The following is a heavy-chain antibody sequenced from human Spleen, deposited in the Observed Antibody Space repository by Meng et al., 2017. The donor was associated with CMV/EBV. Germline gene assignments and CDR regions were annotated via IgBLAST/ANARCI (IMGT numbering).Heavy chain of an antibody. J-gene: IGHJ4*01. CDR3: ATSPKDVLLPVAMTG. D-gene: IGHD2-2*01. CDR2: IKQDGSEK. CDR1: GFTFSSYW. V-gene: IGHV3-7*03. Sequence: YGFTFSSYWMSWVRQAPGKGLEWVANIKQDGSEKYYVDSVKGRFTISRDNAKNSLYLQMHSLRAEDTAVYYCATSPKDVLLPVAMTGWGQGTLVTVSS.